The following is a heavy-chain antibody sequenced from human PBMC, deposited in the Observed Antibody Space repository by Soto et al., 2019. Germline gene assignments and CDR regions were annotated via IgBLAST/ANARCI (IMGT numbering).Heavy chain of an antibody. Sequence: ASVKVSCKASGYTFTSYGISWVRQAPGQGLEWMALINPTNGGTNYAQKFQGRVTMTWDTSIRTAYMELSRLTSDDTAMYYCARGYCSSTGCTHYFDYWGQGTLVTVSS. CDR1: GYTFTSYG. D-gene: IGHD2-2*01. CDR2: INPTNGGT. J-gene: IGHJ4*02. V-gene: IGHV1-2*02. CDR3: ARGYCSSTGCTHYFDY.